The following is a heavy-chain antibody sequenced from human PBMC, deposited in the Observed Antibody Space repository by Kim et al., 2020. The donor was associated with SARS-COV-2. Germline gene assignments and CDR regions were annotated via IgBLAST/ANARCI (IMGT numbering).Heavy chain of an antibody. CDR3: VKVDEEFDN. J-gene: IGHJ4*02. CDR2: GGST. Sequence: GGSTYYDPSLKSRVTIAIDTSNNQCFLRLSSVTAADTAVYFCVKVDEEFDNGGQGTLVTVSS. V-gene: IGHV4-39*07.